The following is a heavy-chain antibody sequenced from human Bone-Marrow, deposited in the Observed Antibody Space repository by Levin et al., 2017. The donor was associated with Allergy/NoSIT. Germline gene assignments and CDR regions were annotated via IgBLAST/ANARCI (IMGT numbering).Heavy chain of an antibody. CDR2: ISDSGNT. CDR1: GASISSGDQY. Sequence: SETLSLTCTVSGASISSGDQYWSWIRQTPGTGLEWIGHISDSGNTKYTPSLKSRVTISVDTSKNQFSLKLTSVTAADTAMYYCAREGDYYDSSGYSWGQGTMVTVSA. CDR3: AREGDYYDSSGYS. D-gene: IGHD3-22*01. J-gene: IGHJ3*01. V-gene: IGHV4-30-4*01.